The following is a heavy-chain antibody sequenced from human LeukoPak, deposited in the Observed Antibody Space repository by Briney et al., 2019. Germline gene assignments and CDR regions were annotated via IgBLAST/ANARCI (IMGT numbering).Heavy chain of an antibody. V-gene: IGHV3-9*01. CDR3: AKDAWRVRGVNMRYGMDV. J-gene: IGHJ6*02. CDR2: ISWNSGSI. CDR1: GFTFDDYA. D-gene: IGHD3-10*01. Sequence: GGSLRLSCAASGFTFDDYAMHWVRQAPGKGLEWVSGISWNSGSIGYADSVKGRFTISRDNAKNSLYLQMNSLRAEDTALYYCAKDAWRVRGVNMRYGMDVWGQGTTVTVSS.